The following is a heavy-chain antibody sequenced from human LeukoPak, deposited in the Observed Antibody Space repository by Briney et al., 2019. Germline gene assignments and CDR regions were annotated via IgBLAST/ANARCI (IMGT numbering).Heavy chain of an antibody. CDR3: ARHYVSGTYPLDF. CDR2: FASDKKT. D-gene: IGHD3-10*01. V-gene: IGHV4-59*08. CDR1: GASISSYS. Sequence: SETLSLTCAVSGASISSYSWTWLRQSPGKGLEWIGYFASDKKTNYNPSLKSRLTLSIDTSKNQFSLKLTSVTAADTGVYYCARHYVSGTYPLDFWGQGTSVTVSS. J-gene: IGHJ4*02.